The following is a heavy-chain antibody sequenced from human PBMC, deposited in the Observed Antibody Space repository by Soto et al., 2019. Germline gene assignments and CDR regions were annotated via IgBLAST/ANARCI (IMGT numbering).Heavy chain of an antibody. CDR3: ARVSDY. V-gene: IGHV4-30-2*01. CDR2: IYHSGST. J-gene: IGHJ4*02. Sequence: QLQLQESGSGLVKPSQTLSLTCAVSGSSISSGGYSWSRIRQPPGKGLEWIGYIYHSGSTYYNPSLKSRVTISVDRSKNQFSLKLTSVTAADTAVYYCARVSDYWGQGTLVTVSS. CDR1: GSSISSGGYS.